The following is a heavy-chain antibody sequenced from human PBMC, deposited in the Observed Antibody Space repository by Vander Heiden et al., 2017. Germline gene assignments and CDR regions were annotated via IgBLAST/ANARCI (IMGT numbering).Heavy chain of an antibody. J-gene: IGHJ4*02. D-gene: IGHD5-12*01. CDR3: ASESDGYNVGWVG. CDR1: GGTFSSYA. V-gene: IGHV1-69*01. CDR2: IIPIFGTA. Sequence: QVQLVQSGAEVKKPGTSVKVSCKASGGTFSSYAISWVRQAPGQGLEWMGGIIPIFGTANYAQKVQGRVTITADESTSTAYMEMRSMRSEDTAVYYCASESDGYNVGWVGWGQGTMVTVSS.